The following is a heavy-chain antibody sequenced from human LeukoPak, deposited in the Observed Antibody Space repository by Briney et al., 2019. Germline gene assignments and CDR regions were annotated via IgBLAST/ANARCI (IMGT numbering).Heavy chain of an antibody. Sequence: GGPLRPPCAASGLTFTKYGMHWVRQAPKKGPEGVAFMRSDESSTHYADSVKGRFAISRDNSKNMLYLQMNRLRSEDTAIYYCAKDAAGDTFFDSWGQGVLVTVSS. V-gene: IGHV3-30*02. D-gene: IGHD5-18*01. CDR1: GLTFTKYG. J-gene: IGHJ4*02. CDR2: MRSDESST. CDR3: AKDAAGDTFFDS.